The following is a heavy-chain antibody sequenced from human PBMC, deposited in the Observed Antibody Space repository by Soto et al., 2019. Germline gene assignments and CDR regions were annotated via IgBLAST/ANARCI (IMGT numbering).Heavy chain of an antibody. J-gene: IGHJ3*02. D-gene: IGHD2-8*01. CDR2: IKQDGSEK. V-gene: IGHV3-7*01. Sequence: GGSLRLSCAASGFTFSSYWMSWVRQAPGKGLEWVANIKQDGSEKYYVDSVKGRFTISRDNAKNSLYLQMNSLRAEDTAVYYCARVTRDIVLMVYAIVAFDIWGQGTMVTVSS. CDR3: ARVTRDIVLMVYAIVAFDI. CDR1: GFTFSSYW.